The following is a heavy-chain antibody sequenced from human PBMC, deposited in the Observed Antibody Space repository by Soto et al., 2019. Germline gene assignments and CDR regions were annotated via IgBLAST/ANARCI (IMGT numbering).Heavy chain of an antibody. V-gene: IGHV4-34*01. CDR1: GGSFSGYY. CDR2: INHSGST. J-gene: IGHJ6*03. CDR3: AKGYCSGGSCYRGYYYYYYMDV. Sequence: NPSETLSLTCAVYGGSFSGYYWSWIRQPPGKGLEWIGEINHSGSTNYNPSLKSRVTISVDTSKNQFSLKLSSVTAADTAVYYCAKGYCSGGSCYRGYYYYYYMDVWGKGTTVTVSS. D-gene: IGHD2-15*01.